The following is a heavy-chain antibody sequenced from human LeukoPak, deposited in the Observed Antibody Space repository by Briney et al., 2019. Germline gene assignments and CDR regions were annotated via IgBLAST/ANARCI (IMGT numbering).Heavy chain of an antibody. CDR1: GFIFSSYA. J-gene: IGHJ4*02. CDR2: ISGSGGST. Sequence: GGSLRLSCAASGFIFSSYAMSWVRQAPGKGLEWVSTISGSGGSTYYADSVKGRFTIPRDNSKNTLYLQINSLRAEDTAVYYCAKAHLKAAAIAVAGRPFDYWGQGTLVTVSP. D-gene: IGHD6-19*01. V-gene: IGHV3-23*01. CDR3: AKAHLKAAAIAVAGRPFDY.